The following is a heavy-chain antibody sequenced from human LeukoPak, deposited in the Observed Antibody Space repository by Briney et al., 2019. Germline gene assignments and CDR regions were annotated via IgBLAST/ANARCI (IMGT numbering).Heavy chain of an antibody. J-gene: IGHJ4*02. Sequence: GGSLRLSCAASGFTFSYYGIHWVRQAPGKGLEWVAFIRYDGSNKYYGDSVKGRFTISRDNSKNTLHLQMNSLSGEDTAVYFCARPSFSSGSYFDHWGQGTLVTVSS. D-gene: IGHD6-19*01. CDR2: IRYDGSNK. V-gene: IGHV3-30*02. CDR1: GFTFSYYG. CDR3: ARPSFSSGSYFDH.